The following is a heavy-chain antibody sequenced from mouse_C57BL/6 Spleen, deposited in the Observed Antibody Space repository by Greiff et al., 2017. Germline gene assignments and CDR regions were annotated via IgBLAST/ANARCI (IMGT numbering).Heavy chain of an antibody. CDR3: ARAITTVVAGGYYFDY. J-gene: IGHJ2*01. CDR1: GYAFSSSW. CDR2: IYPGDGDT. D-gene: IGHD1-1*01. V-gene: IGHV1-82*01. Sequence: VQLQQSGPELVKPGASVKISCKASGYAFSSSWMNWVKQRPGKGLEWIGRIYPGDGDTNYNGKFKGKATLTADKSSSTAYMQLSSLTSEDSAVYFCARAITTVVAGGYYFDYWGQGTTLTVSS.